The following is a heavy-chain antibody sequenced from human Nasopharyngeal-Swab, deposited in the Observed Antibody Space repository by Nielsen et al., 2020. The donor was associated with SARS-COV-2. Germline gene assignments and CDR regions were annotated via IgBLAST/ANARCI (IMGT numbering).Heavy chain of an antibody. J-gene: IGHJ4*02. CDR1: GFTFDDYG. V-gene: IGHV3-20*01. CDR3: ARRVGALYYFDY. Sequence: GESLKISCAASGFTFDDYGMSWVRQAPGKGLEWVSGINWNGDSTDYADSVRGRFTISRDNAKNSLYLQVNSLRAEDTALYHCARRVGALYYFDYWGQGTLVTVSS. CDR2: INWNGDST. D-gene: IGHD1-26*01.